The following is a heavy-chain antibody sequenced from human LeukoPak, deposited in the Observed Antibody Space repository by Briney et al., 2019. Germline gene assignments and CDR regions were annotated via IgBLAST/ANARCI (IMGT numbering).Heavy chain of an antibody. CDR3: ARDDNLGSSWVPGVDY. CDR2: ISAYNGNT. J-gene: IGHJ4*02. D-gene: IGHD6-13*01. CDR1: GYTFTSYG. V-gene: IGHV1-18*01. Sequence: ASVKVSCKASGYTFTSYGISWVRQAPGQGLEWMGWISAYNGNTNCAQKLQGRVTMTTDTSTSTAYMELRSLRSDDTAVYYCARDDNLGSSWVPGVDYWGQGTLVTVSS.